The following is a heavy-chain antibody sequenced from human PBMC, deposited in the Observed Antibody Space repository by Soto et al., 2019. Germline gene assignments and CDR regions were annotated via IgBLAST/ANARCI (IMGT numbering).Heavy chain of an antibody. V-gene: IGHV4-34*01. CDR2: INPSGST. J-gene: IGHJ5*02. CDR3: ARAGSVVVAAIVRGARRFDP. Sequence: QVQLQQWGAGLLKPSETLSLTCAVYGGSFSGYYWSWIRQPPGKGLEWIGEINPSGSTNYNPSLKSRVPIAVDTSKNQFSLKLSSVTAADTAVYYCARAGSVVVAAIVRGARRFDPWGQGTLVTVSS. D-gene: IGHD2-15*01. CDR1: GGSFSGYY.